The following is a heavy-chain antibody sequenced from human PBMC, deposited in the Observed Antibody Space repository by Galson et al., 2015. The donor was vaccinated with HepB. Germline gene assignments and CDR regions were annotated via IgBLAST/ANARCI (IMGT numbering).Heavy chain of an antibody. CDR2: ISGSYTI. CDR1: GFTFSSYT. D-gene: IGHD1-26*01. CDR3: ARRSSGNSFDY. J-gene: IGHJ4*02. Sequence: LSCAASGFTFSSYTMNWVRQAPGKGLEWVSSISGSYTIYYADSVKGRFTISRDNAKNSLYLQMNSLRDEDTAVYYCARRSSGNSFDYWGRGTLVTVSS. V-gene: IGHV3-48*02.